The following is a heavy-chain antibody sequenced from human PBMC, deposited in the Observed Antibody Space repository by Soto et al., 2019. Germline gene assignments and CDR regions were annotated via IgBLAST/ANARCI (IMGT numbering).Heavy chain of an antibody. CDR2: IIPIFGTA. Sequence: SVKVSCKASGGTFSSYAISWVRQAPGQGLEWMGGIIPIFGTANYAQKFQGRVTITADESTSTAYMELSSMRSEDTAVYYCARGSNSGSYYYYYGMDVWGQGTKVSVSS. D-gene: IGHD1-26*01. V-gene: IGHV1-69*13. CDR3: ARGSNSGSYYYYYGMDV. J-gene: IGHJ6*02. CDR1: GGTFSSYA.